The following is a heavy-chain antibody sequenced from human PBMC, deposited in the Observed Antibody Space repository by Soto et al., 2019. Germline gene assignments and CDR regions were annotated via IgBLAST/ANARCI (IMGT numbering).Heavy chain of an antibody. CDR3: ASRGDRDYDFWSGYQGLDY. CDR1: GYTFTSYD. V-gene: IGHV1-8*01. J-gene: IGHJ4*02. D-gene: IGHD3-3*01. Sequence: QVQLVQSGAEVKKPGASVKVSCKASGYTFTSYDINWVRQATGQGLEWMGWMNPNSGNTGYAQKIQGRVTMTRNTFIRTAYMELSSLRSEDTAVYYCASRGDRDYDFWSGYQGLDYWGQGTLVTVSS. CDR2: MNPNSGNT.